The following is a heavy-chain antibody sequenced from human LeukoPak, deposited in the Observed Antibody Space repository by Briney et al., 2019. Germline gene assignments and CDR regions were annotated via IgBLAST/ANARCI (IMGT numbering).Heavy chain of an antibody. CDR3: ARAMRGYSYILEH. V-gene: IGHV4-39*01. Sequence: SETLSLTCTVSGGSISSSSYYWGWIRQPPGKGLEWIGSIYYSGGTYYNPSLKSRVTISVDTSKNQFSLRLSSVTAADTAVYYCARAMRGYSYILEHWGQGTLVTVSS. J-gene: IGHJ4*02. D-gene: IGHD5-18*01. CDR1: GGSISSSSYY. CDR2: IYYSGGT.